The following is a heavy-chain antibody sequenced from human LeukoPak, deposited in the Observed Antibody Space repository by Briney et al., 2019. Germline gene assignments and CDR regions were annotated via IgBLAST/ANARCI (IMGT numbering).Heavy chain of an antibody. CDR2: ISTGGGNT. V-gene: IGHV3-23*01. CDR1: GFTFSSYT. D-gene: IGHD6-6*01. Sequence: GGSLRLSCTASGFTFSSYTMSWVRQAPGKGLKWVSTISTGGGNTYYADSVQGRFAVSRDDSKNTLYLQMNSLRAEDTAVYYCAKDFSYWAARSPPGQWGQGTLVTVSS. J-gene: IGHJ4*02. CDR3: AKDFSYWAARSPPGQ.